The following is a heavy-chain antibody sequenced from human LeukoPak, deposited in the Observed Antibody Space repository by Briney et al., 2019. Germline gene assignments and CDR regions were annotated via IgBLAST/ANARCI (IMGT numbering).Heavy chain of an antibody. CDR3: AKIRFYYDSSFDYWYFDL. D-gene: IGHD3-22*01. V-gene: IGHV3-23*01. CDR1: GFPFSSYA. J-gene: IGHJ2*01. Sequence: PGGSLRLSCAASGFPFSSYAMRWVRQAPRKGLEWVSAITASSGGTYYADSVKGRFTISRDNSKNTLYLQINSLRAEDAAIYYCAKIRFYYDSSFDYWYFDLWGRGTLVTVSS. CDR2: ITASSGGT.